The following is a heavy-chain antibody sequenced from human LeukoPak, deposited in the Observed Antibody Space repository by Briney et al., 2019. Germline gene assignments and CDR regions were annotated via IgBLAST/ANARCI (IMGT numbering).Heavy chain of an antibody. CDR2: ISAYNGNT. D-gene: IGHD4-17*01. CDR1: GYTFTSYG. V-gene: IGHV1-18*01. CDR3: VGGADYGDREGAFDI. Sequence: ASVKVSCKASGYTFTSYGISWVRQAPGQGLEWMGWISAYNGNTNYAQKFQGRVTMTRDTSTSTVYMELSSLRSEDTAVYYCVGGADYGDREGAFDIWGQGTMVTVSS. J-gene: IGHJ3*02.